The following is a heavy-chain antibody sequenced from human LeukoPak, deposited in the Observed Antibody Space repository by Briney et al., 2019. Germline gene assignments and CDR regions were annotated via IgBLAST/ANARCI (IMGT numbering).Heavy chain of an antibody. CDR3: ARRAGGSGSYRY. V-gene: IGHV4-34*01. CDR1: GGSFSGYY. CDR2: INHSGST. J-gene: IGHJ4*02. Sequence: SETLSLTCAVYGGSFSGYYWSWIRQPPGKGLEWIGGINHSGSTNYNPSLKSRVTLSVDTSKNQFSLKLSSVTAADTAVYYCARRAGGSGSYRYWGQGTLVTVSS. D-gene: IGHD3-10*01.